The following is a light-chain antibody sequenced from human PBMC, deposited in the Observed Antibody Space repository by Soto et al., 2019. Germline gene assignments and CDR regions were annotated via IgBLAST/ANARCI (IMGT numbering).Light chain of an antibody. CDR1: SSNIGAGYD. CDR3: QSYDSSLSGYV. Sequence: QSVLTQPPSVSGAPGQRVTISCTGSSSNIGAGYDVHWYQQLPGTAPKLLIYGNSNRPSGVPDRFSGSKSGTSASLAITGLTAAEEADYYCQSYDSSLSGYVFGTGTKLTVL. V-gene: IGLV1-40*01. CDR2: GNS. J-gene: IGLJ1*01.